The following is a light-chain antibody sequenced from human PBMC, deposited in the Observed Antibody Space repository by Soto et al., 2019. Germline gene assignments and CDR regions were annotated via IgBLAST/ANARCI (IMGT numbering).Light chain of an antibody. CDR2: EVS. CDR3: SSYAGTNKV. J-gene: IGLJ3*02. CDR1: SGDVGGHNF. Sequence: QSALTQPPSASGSPGQSVTISSTGTSGDVGGHNFVSWYQFHPGKAPKLIIYEVSKRPSGVPNRFSGSKSDNTASLTVSGLQAEDEADYFCSSYAGTNKVFGGGTKLTVL. V-gene: IGLV2-8*01.